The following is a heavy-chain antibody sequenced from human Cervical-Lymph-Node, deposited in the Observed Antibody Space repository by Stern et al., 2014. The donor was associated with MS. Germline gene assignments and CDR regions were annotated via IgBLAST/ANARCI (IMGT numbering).Heavy chain of an antibody. D-gene: IGHD6-6*01. CDR2: IHTIGTT. CDR1: GFPVSASY. J-gene: IGHJ4*02. CDR3: AREIAGRRFED. V-gene: IGHV3-66*01. Sequence: VQLVQSGGGLVQPGGALRLSCEASGFPVSASYMNWGRQAPGKGLEWVSRIHTIGTTHYADSVKGRFTISRANAKNALYLQMDSLRVEDTAVYYCAREIAGRRFEDWGRGTLVAVSP.